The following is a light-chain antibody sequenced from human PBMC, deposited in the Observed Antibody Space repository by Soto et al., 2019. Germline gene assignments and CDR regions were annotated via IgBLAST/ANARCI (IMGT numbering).Light chain of an antibody. CDR2: AAS. V-gene: IGKV1-39*01. Sequence: DIQMTQSPSSLSASVGDRVTITCRASQSISTYLNWYQQKPGKAPKLLIFAASILQSGVPSRFSVSGSGTDFTLTISSLQPEDFATYYCQQSYSTPLAFGGGTTVELE. CDR1: QSISTY. J-gene: IGKJ4*01. CDR3: QQSYSTPLA.